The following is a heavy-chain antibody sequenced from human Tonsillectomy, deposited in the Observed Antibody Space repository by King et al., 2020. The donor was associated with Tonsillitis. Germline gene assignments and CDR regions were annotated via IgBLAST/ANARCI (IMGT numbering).Heavy chain of an antibody. Sequence: QLQESGPGLVKPSQTLSLTCTVSVDSIDSGSHYWGWIRQPAGKGLECIVRIFSSGNTNYNPSLKSRVTMSVDTSKNQFSLKLTSVTAADTAVYYCARVMSWYENWFDPWGQGTLVTVSS. D-gene: IGHD6-13*01. CDR2: IFSSGNT. CDR3: ARVMSWYENWFDP. J-gene: IGHJ5*02. CDR1: VDSIDSGSHY. V-gene: IGHV4-61*02.